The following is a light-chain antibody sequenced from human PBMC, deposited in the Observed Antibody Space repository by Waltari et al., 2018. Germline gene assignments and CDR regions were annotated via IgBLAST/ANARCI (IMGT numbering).Light chain of an antibody. J-gene: IGKJ3*01. CDR2: DVS. CDR1: QSVGTY. CDR3: QQRRHSAT. V-gene: IGKV3-11*01. Sequence: EIVLTQSPATLSLSPGERATLSCRASQSVGTYLAWYQQKPGQAPRLLVYDVSYRASDIPARFSGSGSGTDFTITISSLEPEDFAVYYCQQRRHSATFGPGTKVDIK.